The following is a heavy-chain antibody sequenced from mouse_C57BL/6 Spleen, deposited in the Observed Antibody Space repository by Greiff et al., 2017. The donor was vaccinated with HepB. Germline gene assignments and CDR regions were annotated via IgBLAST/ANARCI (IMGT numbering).Heavy chain of an antibody. D-gene: IGHD2-4*01. J-gene: IGHJ1*03. Sequence: EVQLQQSGPELVKPGASVKISCKASGYTFTDYYMNWVKQSHGKSLEWIGDVNPNNGGTSYNQKFKGKATLTVDKSSSTAYMELRSLTSEDSAVYYCARGGDYESDWYFDVWGTGTTVTVSS. CDR1: GYTFTDYY. CDR2: VNPNNGGT. CDR3: ARGGDYESDWYFDV. V-gene: IGHV1-26*01.